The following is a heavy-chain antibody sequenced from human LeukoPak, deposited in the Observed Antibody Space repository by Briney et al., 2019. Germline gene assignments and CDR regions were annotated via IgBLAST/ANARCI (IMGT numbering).Heavy chain of an antibody. J-gene: IGHJ4*02. V-gene: IGHV3-21*01. CDR1: GFTFSSYW. CDR2: ISSSSSYI. D-gene: IGHD5-24*01. Sequence: GGSLRLSCAASGFTFSSYWMSWVRQAPGKGLEWVSSISSSSSYIYYADSVKGRFTISRDNAKNSLYLQMNSLRAEDTAVYYCAREMAANIDYWGQGTLVTVSS. CDR3: AREMAANIDY.